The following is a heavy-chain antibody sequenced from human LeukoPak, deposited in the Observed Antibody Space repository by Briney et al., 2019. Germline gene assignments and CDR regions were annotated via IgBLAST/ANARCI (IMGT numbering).Heavy chain of an antibody. J-gene: IGHJ6*02. D-gene: IGHD4-17*01. Sequence: GGSLRLSCAASGFTFSNAWMNWVRQAPGKGLEWVGRIKSKTDGETTDYAAPVKGRFTISRDDSKNTLYLQMNSLKTEDTAVYYCTVTTPYYYYGMDVWGQGTTVTVSS. CDR3: TVTTPYYYYGMDV. CDR2: IKSKTDGETT. CDR1: GFTFSNAW. V-gene: IGHV3-15*07.